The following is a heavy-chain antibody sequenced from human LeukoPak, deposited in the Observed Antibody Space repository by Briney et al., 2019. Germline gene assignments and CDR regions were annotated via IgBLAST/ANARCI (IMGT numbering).Heavy chain of an antibody. J-gene: IGHJ4*02. V-gene: IGHV3-48*01. Sequence: GGSLRLSCAASGFTFSSYSMNWVRQAPGKGLEWVSYISSSSSTIYYADSVKGRFTISRDNSKNTLYLQMNSLRAEDTAVYYCAREETGVYGSGSYYMDYWGQGTLVTVSS. CDR1: GFTFSSYS. CDR3: AREETGVYGSGSYYMDY. CDR2: ISSSSSTI. D-gene: IGHD3-10*01.